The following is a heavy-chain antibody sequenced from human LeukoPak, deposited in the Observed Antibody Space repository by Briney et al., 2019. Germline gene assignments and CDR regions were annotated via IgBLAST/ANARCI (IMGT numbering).Heavy chain of an antibody. CDR2: IHQSGGT. Sequence: SETLSLTCAVYGGSFSGFYWSWIRQAPGKGLEWIGEIHQSGGTNYNPSLKSRVTISVDASKKQFSLKLSPVTAADTAVYYCATITAPVNLVFRRKKKEYVQSWGQGTLVTVSS. CDR3: ATITAPVNLVFRRKKKEYVQS. CDR1: GGSFSGFY. J-gene: IGHJ1*01. D-gene: IGHD6-13*01. V-gene: IGHV4-34*01.